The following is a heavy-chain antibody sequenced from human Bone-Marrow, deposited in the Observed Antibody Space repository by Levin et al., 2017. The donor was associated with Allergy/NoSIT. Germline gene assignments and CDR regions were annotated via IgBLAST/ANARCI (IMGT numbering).Heavy chain of an antibody. V-gene: IGHV3-7*01. CDR1: GFTFSSHW. CDR3: ARGPLTPGLADY. Sequence: RPGGSLRLSCAASGFTFSSHWMTWVRQAPGKGLEWVANMNEDGSQKYYVDSVKGRFTISRDNAKNSLYLQMNSLRVEDTAIYYCARGPLTPGLADYWGQGILVTVSS. J-gene: IGHJ4*02. D-gene: IGHD3-16*01. CDR2: MNEDGSQK.